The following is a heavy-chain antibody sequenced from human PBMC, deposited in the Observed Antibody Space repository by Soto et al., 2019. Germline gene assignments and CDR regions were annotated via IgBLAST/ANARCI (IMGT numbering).Heavy chain of an antibody. V-gene: IGHV3-30-3*01. D-gene: IGHD3-10*01. CDR3: ARKVHHDSGTYLFDLDY. CDR2: ISYDGGTK. J-gene: IGHJ4*02. Sequence: QVQLVESGGGVVQPARSLRLSCAASGFTFSNYAVHWVRQAPGKGLAWVAVISYDGGTKNYADSVKGRFTISRDNSRNTLYLQMNSLRVEDTAVDYCARKVHHDSGTYLFDLDYWGQGTLVTVSS. CDR1: GFTFSNYA.